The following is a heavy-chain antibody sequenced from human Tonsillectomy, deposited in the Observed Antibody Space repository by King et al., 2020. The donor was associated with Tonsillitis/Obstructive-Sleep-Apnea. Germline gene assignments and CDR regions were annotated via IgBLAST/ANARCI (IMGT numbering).Heavy chain of an antibody. CDR2: IYYSGST. V-gene: IGHV4-39*01. CDR1: GGSISSSSYY. Sequence: LQLQESGPGLVKPSETLSLTCTVSGGSISSSSYYWGWIRQPPGKGLEWIGSIYYSGSTYYNPSLKSRVTISVDTSKNQFSLKLSSVTAADTAVYYCARQSGGNPDDYGGQGTLVTVSS. CDR3: ARQSGGNPDDY. D-gene: IGHD3-3*01. J-gene: IGHJ4*02.